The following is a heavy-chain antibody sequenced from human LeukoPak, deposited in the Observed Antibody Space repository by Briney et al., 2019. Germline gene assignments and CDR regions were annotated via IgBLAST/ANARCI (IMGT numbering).Heavy chain of an antibody. CDR2: INPNSGGT. J-gene: IGHJ4*02. CDR3: ARLDCSGGSCYSGFDY. D-gene: IGHD2-15*01. Sequence: ASVKVSCKASGYTFTGYYMHWVRQAPGQGLEWMGWINPNSGGTNYAQKFQGRVTMTRDTSISTAYKELSRLRSDDTAVYYCARLDCSGGSCYSGFDYWGQGTLVTVSS. CDR1: GYTFTGYY. V-gene: IGHV1-2*02.